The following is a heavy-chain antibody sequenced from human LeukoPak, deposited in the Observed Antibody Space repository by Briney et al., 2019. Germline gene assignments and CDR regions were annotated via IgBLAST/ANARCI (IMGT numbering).Heavy chain of an antibody. CDR2: IIPIFGTA. CDR3: VRESPIVRCFDY. V-gene: IGHV1-69*13. CDR1: GGTFSSYA. J-gene: IGHJ4*02. Sequence: SVKVSCKASGGTFSSYAISWVRQAPGQGLEWMGGIIPIFGTANYAQKFQGRVTITADESTSTAYMELSSLRSEDTAVYYCVRESPIVRCFDYWGQGTLVTVSS. D-gene: IGHD1-26*01.